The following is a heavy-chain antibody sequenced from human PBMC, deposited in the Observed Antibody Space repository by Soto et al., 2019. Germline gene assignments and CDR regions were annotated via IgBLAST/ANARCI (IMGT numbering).Heavy chain of an antibody. CDR2: IRYYNGDV. D-gene: IGHD4-17*01. CDR3: ARHGDYGDYEH. V-gene: IGHV1-18*01. CDR1: GYTFTSTD. J-gene: IGHJ4*02. Sequence: QVQLVQSGAEVKKPGASVKVSCKASGYTFTSTDISWVRQAPGQGLYWMGWIRYYNGDVKYAQNLQGRVTMTTDSSTSTAYMELRSLRSDDTAGYYCARHGDYGDYEHWGQGTLVTVSS.